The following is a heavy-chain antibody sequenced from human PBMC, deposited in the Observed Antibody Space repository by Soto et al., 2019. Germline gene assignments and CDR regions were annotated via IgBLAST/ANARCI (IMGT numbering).Heavy chain of an antibody. CDR2: ISSSGSSI. V-gene: IGHV3-48*01. CDR1: GFTFNTYS. D-gene: IGHD2-15*01. J-gene: IGHJ4*02. CDR3: ARSRYNDY. Sequence: PGGSLRLSCTASGFTFNTYSMNWVRQAPGQGLEWLSYISSSGSSISYRDSVRGRFTISRDNAKNSLYLQMDSLGAEDTAVYYCARSRYNDYWGQGALVTVSS.